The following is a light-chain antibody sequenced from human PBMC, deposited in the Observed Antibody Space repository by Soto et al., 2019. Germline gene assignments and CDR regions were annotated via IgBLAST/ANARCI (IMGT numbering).Light chain of an antibody. CDR1: SSDVGGYNY. J-gene: IGLJ2*01. CDR2: DVS. CDR3: CSYTSSCTLVV. Sequence: QSALTQPASVSGSPGQSITISCTGTSSDVGGYNYVSWYQQHPGKAPKLMIYDVSNRPSGVSNRFSGSKSGNTASLTISGLQAEDEADYYCCSYTSSCTLVVFGEGTKLTVL. V-gene: IGLV2-14*01.